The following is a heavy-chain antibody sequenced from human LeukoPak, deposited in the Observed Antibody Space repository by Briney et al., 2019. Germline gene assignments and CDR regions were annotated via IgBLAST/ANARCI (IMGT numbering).Heavy chain of an antibody. J-gene: IGHJ4*02. CDR2: IYYSGNT. Sequence: SETLSLTCTVSGGSISSYYWSWIRQPPGKGLEWIGYIYYSGNTYYNASLKSQVSISIDTSKNQFSLRLTSVTAADTAVYYCARQTGSGLFILPGGQGTLVTVSS. CDR1: GGSISSYY. V-gene: IGHV4-59*08. D-gene: IGHD3/OR15-3a*01. CDR3: ARQTGSGLFILP.